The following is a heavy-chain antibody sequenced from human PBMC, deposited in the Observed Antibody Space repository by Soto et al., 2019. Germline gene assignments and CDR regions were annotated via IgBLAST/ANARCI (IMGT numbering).Heavy chain of an antibody. J-gene: IGHJ5*02. CDR1: VFTFSSYG. CDR2: ISYDGSNK. Sequence: GGSLLLACAASVFTFSSYGMPWVRQAPGKGLDWVAVISYDGSNKYYADSVKGRFTISRDNSKNTLYLQMNSLRAEDTAVYYCAKTVKTFSGGSLNWFDPWGQGTMVTVSS. V-gene: IGHV3-30*18. CDR3: AKTVKTFSGGSLNWFDP. D-gene: IGHD2-15*01.